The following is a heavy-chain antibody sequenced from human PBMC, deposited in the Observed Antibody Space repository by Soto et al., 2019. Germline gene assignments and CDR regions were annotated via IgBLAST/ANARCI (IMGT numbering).Heavy chain of an antibody. CDR3: ARALEQWLGTDYYYGMDV. Sequence: GSLRLSCAASGFTFSSYAMHWVRQAPGKGLEWVAVISYDGSNKYYADSVKGRFTISRDNSKNTLYLQMNSLRAEDTAVYYCARALEQWLGTDYYYGMDVWGQGTTVTVSS. CDR2: ISYDGSNK. V-gene: IGHV3-30-3*01. CDR1: GFTFSSYA. D-gene: IGHD6-19*01. J-gene: IGHJ6*02.